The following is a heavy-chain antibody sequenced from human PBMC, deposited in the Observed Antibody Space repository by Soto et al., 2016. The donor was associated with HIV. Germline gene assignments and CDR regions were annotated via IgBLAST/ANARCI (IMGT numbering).Heavy chain of an antibody. CDR2: ISGSGISS. Sequence: DVQLLESGGDLVRPGTSLRLSCVGTEFNFKNYAMMWARQAPGKGPDWASGISGSGISSHYRNSVKGRFTISRDNSKNTLYLQMNSLTVEDTAVYYCVKGSVYNVRGHFDSWGLGTLVTVSS. CDR3: VKGSVYNVRGHFDS. D-gene: IGHD3-10*02. V-gene: IGHV3-23*01. CDR1: EFNFKNYA. J-gene: IGHJ4*02.